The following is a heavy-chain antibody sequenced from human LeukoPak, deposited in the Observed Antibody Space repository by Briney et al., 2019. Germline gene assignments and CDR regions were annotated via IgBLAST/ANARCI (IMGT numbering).Heavy chain of an antibody. Sequence: GGSLRLSCAASRFTFSSYEMNWVRQAPGKGLEWVSYISGSGIKHYADSVKGRFAISRDNAKNSLYLQMNSLRVEDTAVYYCAREDTGVAFDIWGQGTTVTV. CDR3: AREDTGVAFDI. CDR1: RFTFSSYE. CDR2: ISGSGIK. J-gene: IGHJ3*02. D-gene: IGHD2-8*01. V-gene: IGHV3-48*03.